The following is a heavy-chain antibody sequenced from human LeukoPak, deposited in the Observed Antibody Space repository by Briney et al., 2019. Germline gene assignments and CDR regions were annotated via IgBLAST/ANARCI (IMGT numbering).Heavy chain of an antibody. CDR1: GGSISNYY. CDR2: IYYSGSI. CDR3: ARAEKVVEAATGPDYYYYYGMDV. V-gene: IGHV4-59*01. J-gene: IGHJ6*02. Sequence: PSETLSLTCTVSGGSISNYYWSWIRQPPGERLEWIGYIYYSGSINYNPSLKSRVTISVDTSKNQFSLKLSSVTAADTAVYYCARAEKVVEAATGPDYYYYYGMDVWGQGTTVTVSS. D-gene: IGHD2-15*01.